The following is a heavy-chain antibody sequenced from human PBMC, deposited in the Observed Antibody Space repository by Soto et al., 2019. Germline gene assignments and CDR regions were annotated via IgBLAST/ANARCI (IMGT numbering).Heavy chain of an antibody. CDR3: AREGLYGSIQDNTFDI. V-gene: IGHV1-8*01. CDR2: MNPNSGNT. D-gene: IGHD6-19*01. J-gene: IGHJ3*02. CDR1: GYTFNRHD. Sequence: QVQLVQSGAEVKRSGASVRISCKASGYTFNRHDINWVRQATGQGPEWIGWMNPNSGNTGYAQKFQGRVTMTRDSSITTANMDLSSLTSEDTAIYYCAREGLYGSIQDNTFDIWGQGTRVSVSS.